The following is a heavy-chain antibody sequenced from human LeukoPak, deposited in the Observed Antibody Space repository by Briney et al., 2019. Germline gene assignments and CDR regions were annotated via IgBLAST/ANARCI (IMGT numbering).Heavy chain of an antibody. CDR2: IRSKANNYAT. CDR1: GLTFSDST. Sequence: GGSLRLSCAASGLTFSDSTMHWVPQASGQGLEWVGHIRSKANNYATAYAASVKGRFTISSDDSKNTAYLQMNSLKTEDTAVYYCTRRAVDGLDYLFDYWGQGTPVTVSS. D-gene: IGHD3-16*01. CDR3: TRRAVDGLDYLFDY. J-gene: IGHJ4*02. V-gene: IGHV3-73*01.